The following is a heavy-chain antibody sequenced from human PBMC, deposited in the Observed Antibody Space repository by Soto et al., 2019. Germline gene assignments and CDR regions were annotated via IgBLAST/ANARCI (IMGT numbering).Heavy chain of an antibody. CDR2: ISGSGGST. J-gene: IGHJ4*02. CDR3: AKDQWLRFLEWPRDPFDY. CDR1: GFTFSSYA. Sequence: EVQLLESGGGLVQPGGSLRLSCAASGFTFSSYAMSWVRQAPGKGLEWVSAISGSGGSTYYADSVKGRFTISRDNSKNTLYLQMNSLRAEDTAVYYCAKDQWLRFLEWPRDPFDYWGQGTLVTVSS. V-gene: IGHV3-23*01. D-gene: IGHD3-3*01.